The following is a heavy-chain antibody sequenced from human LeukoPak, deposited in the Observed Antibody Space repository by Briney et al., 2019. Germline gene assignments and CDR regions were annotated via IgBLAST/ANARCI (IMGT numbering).Heavy chain of an antibody. D-gene: IGHD3-22*01. Sequence: ASVKVSCKAYGYTFTNYGISWVRQAPGQGLEWMGWISTYNGNTNCEQMPQGRVTMTTDTSTSTAYMELRSLRSDDTAVYYCAVGGYYDSSGPLDYWGQGTLVTVSS. CDR1: GYTFTNYG. CDR2: ISTYNGNT. CDR3: AVGGYYDSSGPLDY. J-gene: IGHJ4*02. V-gene: IGHV1-18*01.